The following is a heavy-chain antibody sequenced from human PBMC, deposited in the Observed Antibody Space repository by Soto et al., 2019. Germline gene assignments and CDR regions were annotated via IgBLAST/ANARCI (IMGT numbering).Heavy chain of an antibody. CDR2: IKSKPDGGTT. CDR1: GFTFSNAW. J-gene: IGHJ4*02. Sequence: EVQLVESGGGLVKPGGSLRLSCAASGFTFSNAWMSWVRQAPGKGLEWVGRIKSKPDGGTTDYAAPVKGRFTISRDDSKNTLYLQMNSLKAEDTAVYYCTKTPVADSFDYWGQGTLVTVSS. V-gene: IGHV3-15*01. D-gene: IGHD6-19*01. CDR3: TKTPVADSFDY.